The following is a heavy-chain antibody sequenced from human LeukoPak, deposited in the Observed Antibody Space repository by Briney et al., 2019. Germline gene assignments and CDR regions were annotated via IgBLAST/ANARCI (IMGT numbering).Heavy chain of an antibody. CDR3: ARAVDVADY. CDR2: IKADASAK. D-gene: IGHD3-16*01. Sequence: PGGSLRLSCVASGFILTDHWMSWVRQAPGKGLDWVATIKADASAKSYADSVRVPFTISRDNAKNSVYLEINNLRVEDTAVYYCARAVDVADYWGRGTLVTVSS. J-gene: IGHJ4*02. CDR1: GFILTDHW. V-gene: IGHV3-7*01.